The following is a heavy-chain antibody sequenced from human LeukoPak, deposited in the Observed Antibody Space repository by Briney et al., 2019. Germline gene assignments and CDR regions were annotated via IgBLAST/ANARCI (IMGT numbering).Heavy chain of an antibody. Sequence: SETLSLTCAVYGGSFSGYYWSWIRQPPGKGLEWIGEINHSGSTNYNPSLKSRVTISVDTSKNQFSLKLSSVTAADTAVYYCAKDMRHTDYWGQGTLVTVSS. CDR2: INHSGST. J-gene: IGHJ4*02. CDR1: GGSFSGYY. D-gene: IGHD2-21*01. CDR3: AKDMRHTDY. V-gene: IGHV4-34*01.